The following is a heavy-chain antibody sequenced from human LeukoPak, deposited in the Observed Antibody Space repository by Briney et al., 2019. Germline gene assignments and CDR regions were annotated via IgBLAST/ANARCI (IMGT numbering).Heavy chain of an antibody. Sequence: GESLQISCKGSGYSFTSYWIGWVRQMPGKGLEWMGIIYPGDSDTRYSPSFQGQVTISADQSISTAYLQWSRLKASDPAMYYCATPARYSSSFDYWGQGTLVTVSS. D-gene: IGHD6-13*01. CDR2: IYPGDSDT. CDR1: GYSFTSYW. CDR3: ATPARYSSSFDY. J-gene: IGHJ4*02. V-gene: IGHV5-51*01.